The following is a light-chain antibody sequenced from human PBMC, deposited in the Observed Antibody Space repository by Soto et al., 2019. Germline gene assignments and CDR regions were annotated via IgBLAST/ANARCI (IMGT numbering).Light chain of an antibody. V-gene: IGKV1-39*01. CDR2: AAS. CDR1: QTITNY. Sequence: DIQMTQSPSSLSASVGDRVTITCRASQTITNYLNWYQQKPGKAPKLLIYAASSLQTGVPSRFSGSGSGSDFTLSFSCLQPYDFSTYYCQQTYNTPVTFSQGIKEEIK. CDR3: QQTYNTPVT. J-gene: IGKJ2*01.